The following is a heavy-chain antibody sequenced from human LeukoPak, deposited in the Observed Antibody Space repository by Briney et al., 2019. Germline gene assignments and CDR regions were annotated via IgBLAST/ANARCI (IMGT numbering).Heavy chain of an antibody. V-gene: IGHV4-4*07. J-gene: IGHJ6*03. CDR1: GDSISSYY. D-gene: IGHD6-19*01. CDR2: IYTSGNT. Sequence: PSETLSLTCTVSGDSISSYYWSWIRQPAGKGLEWIGRIYTSGNTNYNPSLKSRVTMSVDTSKKQFSLKLSSVTAADTAVYYFARGVGVAAPGGYHYYHYYMDVWGKGTTVTVSS. CDR3: ARGVGVAAPGGYHYYHYYMDV.